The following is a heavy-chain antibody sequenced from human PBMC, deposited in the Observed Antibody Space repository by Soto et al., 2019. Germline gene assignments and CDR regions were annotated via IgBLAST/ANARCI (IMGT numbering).Heavy chain of an antibody. CDR2: IYYSEYT. CDR1: GGSISSGGYY. V-gene: IGHV4-31*03. CDR3: AREPSI. J-gene: IGHJ4*02. Sequence: QVQLQESGPGLVKPSQTLSLTCTVSGGSISSGGYYWNWIRQHPGKGLEWIGYIYYSEYTYYNPSPKSRLHISVDTSKNQFSLRLSSVTAADTAAYYCAREPSIWGQGTLVTVSS.